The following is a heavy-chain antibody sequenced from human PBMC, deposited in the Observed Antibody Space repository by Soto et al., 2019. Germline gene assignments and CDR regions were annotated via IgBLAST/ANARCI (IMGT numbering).Heavy chain of an antibody. CDR2: MNPNSGNT. Sequence: QVQLVQSGAEVKKPGASVKVSCKASGYTFTSYDINWVRQATGQGLEWMGWMNPNSGNTGYAQKFQGRVTMTRNTAMSTAYMELSSPTSEDTAVYYCARGINYYDSGDDAFDIWGQGTMVTVSS. D-gene: IGHD3-10*01. CDR1: GYTFTSYD. CDR3: ARGINYYDSGDDAFDI. J-gene: IGHJ3*02. V-gene: IGHV1-8*01.